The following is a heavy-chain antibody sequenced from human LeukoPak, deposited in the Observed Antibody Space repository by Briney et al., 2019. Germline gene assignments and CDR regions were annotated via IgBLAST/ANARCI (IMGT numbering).Heavy chain of an antibody. CDR2: ISLDGSNK. CDR3: AKGHTTGWHFFDY. J-gene: IGHJ4*02. V-gene: IGHV3-30*18. CDR1: GFTFSTYA. Sequence: GGSLRLSCAASGFTFSTYAMHWVRQAPGKGLEWVAVISLDGSNKLYADSVKGRFTISRENSKNTLYLQMNSLRGEDTAVYYCAKGHTTGWHFFDYWGQGTLVTVSS. D-gene: IGHD6-19*01.